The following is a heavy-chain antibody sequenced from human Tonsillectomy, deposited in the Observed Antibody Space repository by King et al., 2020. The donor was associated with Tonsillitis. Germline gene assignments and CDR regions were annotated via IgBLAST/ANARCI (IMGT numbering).Heavy chain of an antibody. CDR1: GFTFSSFA. J-gene: IGHJ6*03. V-gene: IGHV3-23*04. D-gene: IGHD3-3*01. Sequence: VQLVESGGGLVQPGGSLRLSCAASGFTFSSFAMTWVRQAPGKGLEWVSSISDSAGGTYYADSVNGRFTISRDNSKNTLYLQVNGLRAEDTAVYYCAKLLRSGYHLYYMDVWGKGTTVTGSS. CDR2: ISDSAGGT. CDR3: AKLLRSGYHLYYMDV.